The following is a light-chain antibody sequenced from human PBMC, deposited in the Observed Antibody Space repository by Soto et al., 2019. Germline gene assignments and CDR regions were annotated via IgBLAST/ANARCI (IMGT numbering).Light chain of an antibody. CDR3: QHYHSLPLT. CDR1: QGINNF. Sequence: IQMTQSPSSLSASVGDRVTITCQASQGINNFLNWYQQKPGKAPKLLIYVTSNLETGAPSRFSGSGYGTDFTFTISSLQADDIATYYCQHYHSLPLTFGGGTKVEIK. J-gene: IGKJ4*01. CDR2: VTS. V-gene: IGKV1-33*01.